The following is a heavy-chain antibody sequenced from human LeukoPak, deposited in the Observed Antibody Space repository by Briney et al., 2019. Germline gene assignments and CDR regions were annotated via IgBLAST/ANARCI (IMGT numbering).Heavy chain of an antibody. D-gene: IGHD3-3*01. V-gene: IGHV1-69*05. Sequence: ASVKVSCKASGGTFSSYAISWVRQAPGQGLEWMGGIIPIFGTANYAQKFQGRVTINTDESTSTAYMELSSLRSEDTAVYYCARIENLFWSGYWYYFDYWGQGTVVTVSS. CDR2: IIPIFGTA. CDR3: ARIENLFWSGYWYYFDY. CDR1: GGTFSSYA. J-gene: IGHJ4*02.